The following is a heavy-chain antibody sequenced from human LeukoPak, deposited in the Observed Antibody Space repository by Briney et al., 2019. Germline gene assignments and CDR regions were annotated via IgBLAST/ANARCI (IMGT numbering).Heavy chain of an antibody. D-gene: IGHD2-21*01. V-gene: IGHV4-34*01. CDR3: ARVLVKYYSYYYMDV. CDR2: INHSGST. CDR1: GGSFSGYY. Sequence: PSETLSLTCAVYGGSFSGYYWSWIRQPPGKGLEWIGEINHSGSTNYNPSLKSRVSISVDTSKNQFSLNLSSVTAADTAVYYCARVLVKYYSYYYMDVWGKGTTVTVSS. J-gene: IGHJ6*03.